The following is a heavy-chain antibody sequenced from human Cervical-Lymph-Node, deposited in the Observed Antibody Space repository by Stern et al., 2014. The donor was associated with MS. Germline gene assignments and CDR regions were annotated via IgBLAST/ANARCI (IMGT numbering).Heavy chain of an antibody. J-gene: IGHJ6*02. V-gene: IGHV1-2*06. Sequence: VQLVESGAEVKKPGASVTVSCKASGYTFTDYYMHWVRQAPGQGLEWMGRINPNSGGANYAQKFQGRVTMTRDTSITTAYMELNRLRSDDTAVYYCARVPAAGTGYYYYGMDVWGQGTTVTVSS. CDR2: INPNSGGA. CDR3: ARVPAAGTGYYYYGMDV. CDR1: GYTFTDYY. D-gene: IGHD6-13*01.